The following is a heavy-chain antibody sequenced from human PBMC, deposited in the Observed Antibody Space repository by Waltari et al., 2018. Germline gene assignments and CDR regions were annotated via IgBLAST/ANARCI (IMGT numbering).Heavy chain of an antibody. CDR1: GVSSSSSY. Sequence: QVQLQESGPGLVKPSESLSTTCTASGVSSSSSYCSWIRQPAGKGLEWIGRIYTSGGTNYNPAIKSRVTMSVDTSKNQFSLKLSSVTAADTAVYYCASGYEPDAFDIWGQGTMVTVSS. CDR3: ASGYEPDAFDI. D-gene: IGHD2-2*03. J-gene: IGHJ3*02. CDR2: IYTSGGT. V-gene: IGHV4-4*07.